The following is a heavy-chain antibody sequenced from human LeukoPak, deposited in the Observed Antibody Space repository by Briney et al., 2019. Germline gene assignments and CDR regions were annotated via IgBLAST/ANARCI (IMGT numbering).Heavy chain of an antibody. V-gene: IGHV3-30*04. Sequence: PGRSLRLSCAASGFTFSSYAMHWVRQAPGKGLEWVAVISYDGSNKYYADSVKGRFTISRDNSKNTLYLQMNILRAEDTAVYYCARDHVDYWGQGTLVTVSS. CDR1: GFTFSSYA. CDR3: ARDHVDY. CDR2: ISYDGSNK. J-gene: IGHJ4*02.